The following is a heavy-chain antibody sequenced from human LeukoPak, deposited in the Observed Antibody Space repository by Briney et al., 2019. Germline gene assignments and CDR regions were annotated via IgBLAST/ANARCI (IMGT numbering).Heavy chain of an antibody. J-gene: IGHJ4*02. Sequence: GESLRLSCAASGFTFSDYSMNWVRQAPGKGLEWVSYIDGSGDTIYYADSVKGRFTISRDNAKNSLDLQMNSLRDEDTAVYYCSRRFDCWGQGTLVTVSS. CDR3: SRRFDC. V-gene: IGHV3-48*02. CDR2: IDGSGDTI. CDR1: GFTFSDYS.